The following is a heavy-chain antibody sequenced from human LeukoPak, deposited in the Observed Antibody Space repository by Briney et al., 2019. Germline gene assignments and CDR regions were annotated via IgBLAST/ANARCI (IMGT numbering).Heavy chain of an antibody. V-gene: IGHV4-34*01. J-gene: IGHJ4*02. CDR1: VGSFSGYY. Sequence: PSETLSLTCAVYVGSFSGYYWSWLRQPPGKGREWIGEINHSGSTNYNPSLKSRVTISVDTSKNQFPLKLSSVTAADTAVYYCARGGIAVADFDYWGQGTLVTVSS. D-gene: IGHD6-19*01. CDR2: INHSGST. CDR3: ARGGIAVADFDY.